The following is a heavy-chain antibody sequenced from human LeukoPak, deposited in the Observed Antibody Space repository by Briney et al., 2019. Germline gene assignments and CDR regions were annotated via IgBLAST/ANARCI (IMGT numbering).Heavy chain of an antibody. V-gene: IGHV3-30*04. CDR1: GFTFSSYA. J-gene: IGHJ3*02. Sequence: GRSLRLSCAASGFTFSSYAMHWVRQAPGKGPEWVAVISYDGSNKYYADSVKGRFTTSRDNSKNTLYLQMNSLRAGDTAVYYCARDCTGGTCYDAFDIWGQGTMVTVSS. D-gene: IGHD2-15*01. CDR2: ISYDGSNK. CDR3: ARDCTGGTCYDAFDI.